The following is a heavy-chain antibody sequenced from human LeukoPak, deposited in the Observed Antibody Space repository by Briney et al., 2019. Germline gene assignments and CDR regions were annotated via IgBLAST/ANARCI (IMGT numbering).Heavy chain of an antibody. V-gene: IGHV3-23*01. CDR1: GFTFSTYV. Sequence: PGGSLRLSCAASGFTFSTYVMSWVRQAPGKGLVWVAGFVSSGVSANYADSVKGRFTISRDNTKNTLYLQMNSLSAEDTAVYYCVKDFGREGDSPMVRGVDYWGQGTLVTVSS. D-gene: IGHD3-10*01. CDR3: VKDFGREGDSPMVRGVDY. J-gene: IGHJ4*02. CDR2: FVSSGVSA.